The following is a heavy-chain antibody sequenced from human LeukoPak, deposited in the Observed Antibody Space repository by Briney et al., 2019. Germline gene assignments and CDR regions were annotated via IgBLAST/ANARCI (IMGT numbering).Heavy chain of an antibody. J-gene: IGHJ6*02. CDR3: ARADDISPRYYYGMDV. D-gene: IGHD3-9*01. V-gene: IGHV1-18*01. Sequence: ASVKVSCKASGYTFTTYPMNWVRQAPGQGLEWMGWISAYYGNTNYAQKLQGRVTLTTDTSTSTAYMELRSLTSDDTAVYFCARADDISPRYYYGMDVWGPGTTVSVSS. CDR1: GYTFTTYP. CDR2: ISAYYGNT.